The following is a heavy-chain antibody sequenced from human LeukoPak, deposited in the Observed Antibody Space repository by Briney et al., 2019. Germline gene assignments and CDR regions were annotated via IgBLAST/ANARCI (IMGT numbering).Heavy chain of an antibody. J-gene: IGHJ6*03. CDR3: ARGEGSSWYDYYYYYYMDV. Sequence: PSETLSLTCAVYGGSFSGYYWSWIRQPPGKGLEWIGEINHSGSTNYNPSLKSRVTISVDTSKNQFSLKLSSVTAADTAVYYCARGEGSSWYDYYYYYYMDVWGKGTTVTVSS. CDR1: GGSFSGYY. D-gene: IGHD6-13*01. V-gene: IGHV4-34*01. CDR2: INHSGST.